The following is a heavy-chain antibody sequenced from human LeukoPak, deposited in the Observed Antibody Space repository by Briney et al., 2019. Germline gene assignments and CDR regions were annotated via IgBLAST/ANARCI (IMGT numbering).Heavy chain of an antibody. Sequence: PGGSLRLSCAASGFTFSSYVMRWVRQAPGKGLEWVAVISYDGSNKYYADSVKGRFTISRDNSKNTLYLQMNSLRAEDTAVYYCAKDRELGIGLSWGQGTLVTVSS. CDR3: AKDRELGIGLS. D-gene: IGHD7-27*01. J-gene: IGHJ5*02. V-gene: IGHV3-30-3*01. CDR1: GFTFSSYV. CDR2: ISYDGSNK.